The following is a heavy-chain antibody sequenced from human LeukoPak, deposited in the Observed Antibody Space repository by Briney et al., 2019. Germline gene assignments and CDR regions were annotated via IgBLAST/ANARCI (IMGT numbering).Heavy chain of an antibody. Sequence: PSETLSLTCTVSGGSISSYYWSWIRQPAGKGLEWIGRIYTSGSTNYNPSLKSRVTISVDTSKNQFSLKLSSVTAADTAVYYCARDHSSSWLRYFDYWGQGTLVTVSS. J-gene: IGHJ4*02. CDR1: GGSISSYY. V-gene: IGHV4-4*07. D-gene: IGHD6-13*01. CDR3: ARDHSSSWLRYFDY. CDR2: IYTSGST.